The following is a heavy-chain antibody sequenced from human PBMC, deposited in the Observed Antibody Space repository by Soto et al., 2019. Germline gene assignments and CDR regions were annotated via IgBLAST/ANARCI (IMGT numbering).Heavy chain of an antibody. J-gene: IGHJ6*02. CDR2: INPNSGGT. CDR1: GYTFTGYY. D-gene: IGHD3-9*01. CDR3: ARGLVYYDILTGSLGMDV. V-gene: IGHV1-2*02. Sequence: ASVKVSCKASGYTFTGYYMHWVRQAPGQGLEWMGWINPNSGGTNYAQKFQGRVTMTRDTSISTACMELSRLRSDDTAVYYCARGLVYYDILTGSLGMDVWGQGTTVTVSS.